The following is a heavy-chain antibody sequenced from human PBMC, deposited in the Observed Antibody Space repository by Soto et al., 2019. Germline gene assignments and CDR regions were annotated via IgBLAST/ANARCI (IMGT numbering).Heavy chain of an antibody. V-gene: IGHV5-51*01. CDR3: ARRGQQAASDQYQYYSIDA. J-gene: IGHJ6*02. Sequence: LGESLKISCTASGYSFPNYWIGWVRQVPGQGLEWMGIIYPGDSDTKYSSSFQGQVTITADTSIRTAFLQWTSLKAADTAMYYCARRGQQAASDQYQYYSIDAWGQGTTVPVFS. CDR2: IYPGDSDT. D-gene: IGHD6-13*01. CDR1: GYSFPNYW.